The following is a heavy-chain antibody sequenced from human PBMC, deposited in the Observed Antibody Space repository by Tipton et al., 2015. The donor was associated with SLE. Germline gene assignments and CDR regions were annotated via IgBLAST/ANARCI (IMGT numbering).Heavy chain of an antibody. J-gene: IGHJ5*02. V-gene: IGHV4-59*11. D-gene: IGHD2-21*02. CDR3: ARGLQAFCGGDCPFDL. CDR2: FSYSGST. Sequence: TLSLTCTVSGGSISSHYWSWIRQSPGKGLEWIAYFSYSGSTNYNPSLKSRVTISVDTSKNQFSLTLRSVTAADTAIYYCARGLQAFCGGDCPFDLWGQGTLVTVSS. CDR1: GGSISSHY.